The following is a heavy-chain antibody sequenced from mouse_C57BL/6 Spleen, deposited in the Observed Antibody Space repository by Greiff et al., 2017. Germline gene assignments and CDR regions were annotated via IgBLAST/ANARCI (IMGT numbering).Heavy chain of an antibody. CDR3: ARYYYGSSYYFDY. V-gene: IGHV1-75*01. Sequence: VQLQQSGPELVKPGASVKISCKASGYTFTDYYINWVKQRPGQGLEWIGWIFPGSGSPYYNEKFKGKATLTVDKSSSTAYMLRSSLTSEDSAVYCCARYYYGSSYYFDYWGQGTTLTVSS. J-gene: IGHJ2*01. CDR2: IFPGSGSP. CDR1: GYTFTDYY. D-gene: IGHD1-1*01.